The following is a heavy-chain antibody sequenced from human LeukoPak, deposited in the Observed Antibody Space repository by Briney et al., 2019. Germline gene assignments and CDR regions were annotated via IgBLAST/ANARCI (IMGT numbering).Heavy chain of an antibody. CDR2: IYYSGST. CDR1: GGFISSSSYY. V-gene: IGHV4-39*01. Sequence: SETLSLTCTISGGFISSSSYYWGWIRQPPGKGLEWIGDIYYSGSTYYNPALKSRVSMSIDTSKNQFSLELRSVAAADTALYYCARRRYYDGTGYLEWGQGTLVTVTS. J-gene: IGHJ1*01. D-gene: IGHD3-22*01. CDR3: ARRRYYDGTGYLE.